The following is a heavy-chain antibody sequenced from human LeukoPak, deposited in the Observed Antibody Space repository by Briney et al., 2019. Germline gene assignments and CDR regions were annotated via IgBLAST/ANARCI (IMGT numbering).Heavy chain of an antibody. Sequence: GASVKVSCKASGYTFTSYDINWVRQATGQGLEWMGWMNPNSGNTGYAQKFQGRVTMTRDTSISTAYMELSRLRSDDTAVYYCARDRQGYGSGRPAHFDYWGQGTLVTVSS. V-gene: IGHV1-8*01. D-gene: IGHD3-10*01. CDR2: MNPNSGNT. CDR3: ARDRQGYGSGRPAHFDY. CDR1: GYTFTSYD. J-gene: IGHJ4*02.